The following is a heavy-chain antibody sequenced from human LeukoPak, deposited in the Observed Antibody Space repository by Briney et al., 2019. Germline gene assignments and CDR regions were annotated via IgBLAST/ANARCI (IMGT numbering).Heavy chain of an antibody. J-gene: IGHJ4*02. CDR3: VKGRDGYNADFDY. V-gene: IGHV3-23*01. CDR1: GFTFSSYA. D-gene: IGHD5-24*01. CDR2: ISGSGGST. Sequence: PGGSLRLSCAASGFTFSSYAMSWVRQAPGKGLEWVSGISGSGGSTYYADSVKGRFTISRDNSKNTLYLQMNSLRAEDTAVYYCVKGRDGYNADFDYWGQGTLVTVSS.